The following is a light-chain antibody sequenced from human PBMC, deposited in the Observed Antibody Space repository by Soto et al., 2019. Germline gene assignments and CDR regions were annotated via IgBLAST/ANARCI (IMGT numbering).Light chain of an antibody. CDR2: AAS. Sequence: EIVLTQSPGTLSLSPGERATLSCRASQSVSSTYLAWYQLKPGQPPRLLIYAASSRATGIPDRFSGSGSGTDFTLTISRVEPEDVAVVYCQQYGNSPPYTFGPGTKLEIK. J-gene: IGKJ2*01. CDR3: QQYGNSPPYT. CDR1: QSVSSTY. V-gene: IGKV3-20*01.